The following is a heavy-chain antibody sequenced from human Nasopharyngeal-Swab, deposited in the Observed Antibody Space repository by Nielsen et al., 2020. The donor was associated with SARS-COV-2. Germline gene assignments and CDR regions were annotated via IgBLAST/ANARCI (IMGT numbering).Heavy chain of an antibody. D-gene: IGHD3-10*01. CDR2: IFYTGNT. CDR1: GGSVSRGSHY. Sequence: SETLSLTCIASGGSVSRGSHYWSWIRQPPGKGLEWIGYIFYTGNTNYNPSLESRVTMSIDTSRNQFSLSLNSVTAADTAVYYCARDRGDLRKYYFDSWGQGTQITVSA. J-gene: IGHJ4*02. V-gene: IGHV4-61*01. CDR3: ARDRGDLRKYYFDS.